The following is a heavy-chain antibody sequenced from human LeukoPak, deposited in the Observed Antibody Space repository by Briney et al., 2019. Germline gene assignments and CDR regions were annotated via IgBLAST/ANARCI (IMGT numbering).Heavy chain of an antibody. V-gene: IGHV4-38-2*02. J-gene: IGHJ6*03. Sequence: SETLSLTCTVSGYSISSGYFWGWMRQPPGKGLEWIGSIYQSETAHYNPSLKSRVTISVDTSKNQFSLKLSSVTAADTAVYYCARGVIWGYYYYYYYMDVWGKGTTVTISS. CDR1: GYSISSGYF. CDR2: IYQSETA. D-gene: IGHD3-16*02. CDR3: ARGVIWGYYYYYYYMDV.